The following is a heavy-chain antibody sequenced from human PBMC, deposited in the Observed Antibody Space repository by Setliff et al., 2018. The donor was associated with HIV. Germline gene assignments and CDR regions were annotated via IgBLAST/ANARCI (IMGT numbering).Heavy chain of an antibody. CDR3: ARDYCYRDHRTFECHYFDY. Sequence: SETLSLTCTVSGGSISSGGYYWSWIRQHPGKGLEWIGYIYYSGSTYYNPSLMSRVTISVDTSKNQFSLKLSSVTAADTAVYYCARDYCYRDHRTFECHYFDYWGQGTLVTVSS. D-gene: IGHD3-16*02. CDR2: IYYSGST. CDR1: GGSISSGGYY. V-gene: IGHV4-31*03. J-gene: IGHJ4*02.